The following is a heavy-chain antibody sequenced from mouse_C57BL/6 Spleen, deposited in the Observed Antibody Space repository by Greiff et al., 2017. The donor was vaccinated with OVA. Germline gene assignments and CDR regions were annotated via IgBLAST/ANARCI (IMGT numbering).Heavy chain of an antibody. CDR2: IDPSDSET. CDR3: ARRGYYGNYNWYFDV. Sequence: QVQLQQPGAELVRPGSSVKLSCKASGYTFTSYWMHWVKQRPIQGLEWIGNIDPSDSETHYNQKFKDKATLTVDKSSSTAYMQLSSLTSEDSAVYYCARRGYYGNYNWYFDVWGTGTTVTVSS. V-gene: IGHV1-52*01. J-gene: IGHJ1*03. CDR1: GYTFTSYW. D-gene: IGHD2-1*01.